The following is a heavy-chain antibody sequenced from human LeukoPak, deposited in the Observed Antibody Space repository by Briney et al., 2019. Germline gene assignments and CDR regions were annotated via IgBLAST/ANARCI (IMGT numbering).Heavy chain of an antibody. CDR3: GRGGIAAAASGIDY. D-gene: IGHD6-13*01. CDR2: IYQNGNT. J-gene: IGHJ4*02. CDR1: NDSIRNYS. V-gene: IGHV4-30-2*01. Sequence: PSETLSLTCSVSNDSIRNYSWSWIRQPPGKGLEWIGYIYQNGNTYYNPSLKSRVTISVDRSKNQFSLNLSSVTAADTAVYYCGRGGIAAAASGIDYWGQGTLVAVSS.